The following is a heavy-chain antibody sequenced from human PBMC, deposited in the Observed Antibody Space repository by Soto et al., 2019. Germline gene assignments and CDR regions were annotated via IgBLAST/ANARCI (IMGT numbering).Heavy chain of an antibody. V-gene: IGHV3-23*01. CDR2: IRGSGGST. CDR3: AKDLRIAAAGTYYYYYYGMDV. Sequence: GGSLRLSCAASGFTFSSYAMSWVRQAPGKGLEWVSAIRGSGGSTYYADSVKGRFTISRDNSKNTLYLQMNSLRAEDTAVYYCAKDLRIAAAGTYYYYYYGMDVWGQGTTVNVSS. D-gene: IGHD6-13*01. CDR1: GFTFSSYA. J-gene: IGHJ6*02.